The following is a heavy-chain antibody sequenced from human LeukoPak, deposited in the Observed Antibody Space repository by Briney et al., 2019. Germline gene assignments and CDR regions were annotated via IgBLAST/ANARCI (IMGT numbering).Heavy chain of an antibody. D-gene: IGHD6-13*01. V-gene: IGHV1-69*13. CDR2: IIPIFGKA. CDR3: ARDRIAAAGPYYYYYMDV. Sequence: ASVKVSCKASGYTFTNYGISWVRQAPGQGLEWMGGIIPIFGKANYAQKFQGRVTITADESTSTAYMELSSLRSEDTAVYYCARDRIAAAGPYYYYYMDVWGKGTTVTVSS. CDR1: GYTFTNYG. J-gene: IGHJ6*03.